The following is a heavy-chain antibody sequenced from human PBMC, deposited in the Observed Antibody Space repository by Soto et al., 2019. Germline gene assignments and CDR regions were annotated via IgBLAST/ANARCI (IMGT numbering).Heavy chain of an antibody. CDR3: AREGVGIVGVYDAFDI. D-gene: IGHD2-21*01. Sequence: PGGSLRLSCAASGFTFSSYAMHWVRQAPGKGLEWVAVISYDGSNKYYADSVKGRFTISRDNSKNTLYLQMSSLRAEDTAVYYCAREGVGIVGVYDAFDIWGQGTMVTVSS. CDR2: ISYDGSNK. CDR1: GFTFSSYA. V-gene: IGHV3-30-3*01. J-gene: IGHJ3*02.